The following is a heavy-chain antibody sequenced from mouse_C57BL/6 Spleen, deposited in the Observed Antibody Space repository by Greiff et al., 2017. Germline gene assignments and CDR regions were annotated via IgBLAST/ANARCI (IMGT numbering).Heavy chain of an antibody. CDR2: IYPGSGNT. Sequence: VQGVESGAELVRPGASVKLSCKASGYTFTDYYINWVKQRPGQGLEWIARIYPGSGNTYYNEKFKGKATLTAEKSSSTAYMQLSSLTSEDSAVYFCARWGYDGDWYFDVWGTGTTVTVSS. V-gene: IGHV1-76*01. J-gene: IGHJ1*03. D-gene: IGHD2-14*01. CDR3: ARWGYDGDWYFDV. CDR1: GYTFTDYY.